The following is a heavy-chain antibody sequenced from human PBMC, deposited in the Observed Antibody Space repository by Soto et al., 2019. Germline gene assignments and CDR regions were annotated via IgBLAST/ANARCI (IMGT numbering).Heavy chain of an antibody. D-gene: IGHD3-10*01. Sequence: GGSLRLSCTASGFTFNTYNMNWVRQAPGKGLEWVSYISSSSYTIKYADSVEGRFTVSRDNGKKSLYLQMNSLRDEDTAVYFCAREISLSAGSYFDYWGQGTLVTVS. J-gene: IGHJ4*02. CDR2: ISSSSYTI. CDR1: GFTFNTYN. CDR3: AREISLSAGSYFDY. V-gene: IGHV3-48*02.